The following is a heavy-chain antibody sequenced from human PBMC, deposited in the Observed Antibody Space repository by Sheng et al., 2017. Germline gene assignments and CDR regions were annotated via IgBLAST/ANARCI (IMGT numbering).Heavy chain of an antibody. Sequence: QVQLVQSGAEVKKPGASVKVSCKASGYTFTSYDINWVRQATGQGLEWMGWMNPNSGNTGYAQKFQGRVTITRNTSISTAYMELSSLRSEDTAVYYCARGSSFWSGYQNWFDPWGQGTLVTVSS. J-gene: IGHJ5*02. CDR3: ARGSSFWSGYQNWFDP. CDR2: MNPNSGNT. CDR1: GYTFTSYD. D-gene: IGHD3-3*01. V-gene: IGHV1-8*03.